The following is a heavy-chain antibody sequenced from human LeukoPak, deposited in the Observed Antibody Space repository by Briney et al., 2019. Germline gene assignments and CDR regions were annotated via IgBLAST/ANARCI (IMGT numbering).Heavy chain of an antibody. Sequence: GGSLRLSCAASGFTFSHSAMTWVRQAPGKGLEWVSTISATGSNTYYTDSVKGRFSISRDNAKNTLYLQMNSLRVEDTAVYYCARGRPHGNDYWGQGTLVTVSS. CDR3: ARGRPHGNDY. V-gene: IGHV3-23*01. CDR2: ISATGSNT. J-gene: IGHJ4*02. CDR1: GFTFSHSA. D-gene: IGHD4-23*01.